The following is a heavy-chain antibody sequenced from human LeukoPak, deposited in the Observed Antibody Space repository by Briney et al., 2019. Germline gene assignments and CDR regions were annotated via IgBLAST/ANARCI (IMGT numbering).Heavy chain of an antibody. CDR3: ARDDYGDPPNWFDP. CDR2: ISAYNGNT. J-gene: IGHJ5*02. CDR1: GYTFTSYG. Sequence: GASVKVSCKASGYTFTSYGINWLRQAPGQGLEWMGWISAYNGNTNYAQKLQGRVTMTTDTSTSTAYMELRSLRSDDTAVYYCARDDYGDPPNWFDPWGQGTLVTVSS. V-gene: IGHV1-18*01. D-gene: IGHD4-17*01.